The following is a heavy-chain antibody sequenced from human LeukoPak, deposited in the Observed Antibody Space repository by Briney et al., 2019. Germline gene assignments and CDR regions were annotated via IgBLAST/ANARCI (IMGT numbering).Heavy chain of an antibody. CDR1: GYTFTGYY. CDR2: INPNSGGT. CDR3: ARDNPKQLAYCGGDCYPIMD. Sequence: EASVKVSCKASGYTFTGYYMHWVRQAPGQGLEWMGWINPNSGGTNYAQKFQGRVTMTRDTSTSTAYMELSRLRSDDTAVYYCARDNPKQLAYCGGDCYPIMDWGQGTLVTVSS. D-gene: IGHD2-21*01. J-gene: IGHJ4*02. V-gene: IGHV1-2*02.